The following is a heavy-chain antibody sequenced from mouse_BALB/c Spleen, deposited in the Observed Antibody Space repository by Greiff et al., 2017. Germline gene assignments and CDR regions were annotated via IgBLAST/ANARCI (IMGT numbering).Heavy chain of an antibody. D-gene: IGHD1-1*01. CDR3: APSTTAWFAD. J-gene: IGHJ3*01. CDR2: IDPANGNT. V-gene: IGHV14-3*02. Sequence: VQLQQSGAELVKPGASVKLSCTASGFNIKDTYMHWVKQRPEQGLEWIGRIDPANGNTKYDPKFQGKATISADTSSNTAYLQLSSLTSEDTAVYYCAPSTTAWFADWGQGTLGTVSA. CDR1: GFNIKDTY.